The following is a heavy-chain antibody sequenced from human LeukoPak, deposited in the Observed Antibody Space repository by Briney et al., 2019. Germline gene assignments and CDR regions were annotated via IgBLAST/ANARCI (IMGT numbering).Heavy chain of an antibody. V-gene: IGHV4-59*01. J-gene: IGHJ3*02. CDR2: IYDTGRT. Sequence: SETLSLTCIVSGCTLFSTYWSCIRQPPGKPLEWIGYIYDTGRTNYNPSLESRVTISVDTSKRQFSLKLSSVTAADTAVYHCSRVNLSRSWLEAFDIWGRGTLVTVSS. D-gene: IGHD6-13*01. CDR3: SRVNLSRSWLEAFDI. CDR1: GCTLFSTY.